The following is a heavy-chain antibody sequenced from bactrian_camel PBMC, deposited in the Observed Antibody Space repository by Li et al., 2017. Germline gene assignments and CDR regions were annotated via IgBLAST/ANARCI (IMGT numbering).Heavy chain of an antibody. CDR1: GFTFSSYA. V-gene: IGHV3S31*01. CDR2: IGSAGGST. CDR3: GADLGRCYGGSWHPLGY. Sequence: DVQLVESGGDLVQPGGSLRLSCAASGFTFSSYAMSWVRQAPGKGLERVSSIGSAGGSTYYYTDSVKGRFTISRDNAKDTLYLQMNSLQPEDSAMHYCGADLGRCYGGSWHPLGYYGQGTQVTVS. J-gene: IGHJ6*01. D-gene: IGHD6*01.